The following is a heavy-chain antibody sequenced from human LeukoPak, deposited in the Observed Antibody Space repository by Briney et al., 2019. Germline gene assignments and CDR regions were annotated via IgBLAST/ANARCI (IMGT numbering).Heavy chain of an antibody. CDR1: GDSISSSTYY. Sequence: SETLSLTCTVSGDSISSSTYYWVWIAQPPGKGLEYIGSYSGSTYYNPSLKSRVTISVDTSKKQFSLKLSSVTGADTAVYYCARSSYGAGSKPYWVDCWGQGTLVTVSS. V-gene: IGHV4-39*01. D-gene: IGHD3-10*01. CDR3: ARSSYGAGSKPYWVDC. J-gene: IGHJ4*02. CDR2: YSGST.